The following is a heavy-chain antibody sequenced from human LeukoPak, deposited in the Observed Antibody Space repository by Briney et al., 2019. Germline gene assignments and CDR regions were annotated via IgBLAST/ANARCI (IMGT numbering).Heavy chain of an antibody. D-gene: IGHD3/OR15-3a*01. CDR3: AKDHGR. CDR2: ISGSGGST. V-gene: IGHV3-23*01. Sequence: PGGSLRLSCAASGFIFSNYAMSWVRQAPGKGLEWVASISGSGGSTYYADSVKGRFTISRDNPENTLYLQMNRLRVEDTAVYYCAKDHGRWGQGTLVTASS. J-gene: IGHJ4*02. CDR1: GFIFSNYA.